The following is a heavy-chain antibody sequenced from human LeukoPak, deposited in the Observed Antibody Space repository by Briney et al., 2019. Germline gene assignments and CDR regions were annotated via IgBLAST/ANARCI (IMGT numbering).Heavy chain of an antibody. CDR2: ISAYNGNT. CDR3: ARSKLNNGRRPYFDD. CDR1: GYTFTSYG. V-gene: IGHV1-18*01. J-gene: IGHJ4*02. D-gene: IGHD1/OR15-1a*01. Sequence: ASVKVSCKASGYTFTSYGISWVRQAPGQGLEWMGWISAYNGNTNYAQKLQGRVTMTTDTSTSTAYMELRSLRSEDAAIYYCARSKLNNGRRPYFDDWGQGTLVTVSS.